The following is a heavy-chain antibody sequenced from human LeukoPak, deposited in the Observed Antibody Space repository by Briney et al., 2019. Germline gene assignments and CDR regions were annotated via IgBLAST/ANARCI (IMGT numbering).Heavy chain of an antibody. Sequence: GGSLRLSCAASGFTFSSYWMHWVRQSPGKGLVWVSCISGDWSNRIYAYSVKGRFTISRDNAKDTLYLQLDSLRVEDTAVYYCTGPGGGGSHMAFDPWGQGTLVTVSS. D-gene: IGHD2-15*01. V-gene: IGHV3-74*01. CDR1: GFTFSSYW. CDR2: ISGDWSNR. CDR3: TGPGGGGSHMAFDP. J-gene: IGHJ5*02.